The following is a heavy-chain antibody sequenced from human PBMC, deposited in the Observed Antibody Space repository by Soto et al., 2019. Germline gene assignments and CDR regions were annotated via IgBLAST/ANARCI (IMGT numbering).Heavy chain of an antibody. CDR1: GYTFTNYG. CDR3: ARDLSAYYGGRNGRSDY. V-gene: IGHV1-18*01. J-gene: IGHJ4*02. CDR2: ISAYNGNT. Sequence: ASVKVSCKASGYTFTNYGISWVRQAPGQGLEWMAWISAYNGNTNYAQSLQGRVTMTTDTSTSTAYMELRSLRSDDTAVYYCARDLSAYYGGRNGRSDYWGQGTLVTVSS. D-gene: IGHD4-17*01.